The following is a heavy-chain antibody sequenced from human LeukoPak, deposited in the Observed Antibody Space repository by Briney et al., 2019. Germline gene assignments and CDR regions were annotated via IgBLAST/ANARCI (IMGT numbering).Heavy chain of an antibody. CDR3: ASDVGYCSSTSCYAGSSDY. CDR1: GGTFSSYA. V-gene: IGHV1-69*06. J-gene: IGHJ4*02. Sequence: ASVKVSCKATGGTFSSYAISWVRQAPGQGLEWMGGIIPIFGTANYAQKFQGRVTITADKSTSTAYMELSSLRSEDTAVYYCASDVGYCSSTSCYAGSSDYWGQGTLVTVSS. D-gene: IGHD2-2*01. CDR2: IIPIFGTA.